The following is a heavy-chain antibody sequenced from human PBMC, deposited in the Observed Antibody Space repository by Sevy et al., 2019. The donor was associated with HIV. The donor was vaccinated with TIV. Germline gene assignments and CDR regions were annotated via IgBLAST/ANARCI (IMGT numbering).Heavy chain of an antibody. CDR1: GFTFSKYP. J-gene: IGHJ6*02. CDR2: IKSKTDGGTT. CDR3: TTEGSQGYYYYGMDV. V-gene: IGHV3-15*01. Sequence: GGSLRLSCVVSGFTFSKYPMNWVRQAPGKGLEWVGRIKSKTDGGTTDYAAPVKGRFTISRDDSKNTLYLQMNSLKTEDTAVYYCTTEGSQGYYYYGMDVWGQGTTVTVSS.